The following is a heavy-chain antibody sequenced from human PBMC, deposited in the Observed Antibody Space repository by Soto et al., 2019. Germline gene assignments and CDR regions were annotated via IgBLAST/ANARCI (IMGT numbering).Heavy chain of an antibody. J-gene: IGHJ5*02. D-gene: IGHD2-8*02. CDR3: LRWRTGSRQGFDP. CDR1: GGSISSGDYY. Sequence: QVQLQESGPGLVKPSQTLSLTCTVSGGSISSGDYYWSWIRQHPGKGLEWIGYIYYSGSTYYNPSITCRASIPVDTSKNQFSLKLSCVTTAYPAVYHCLRWRTGSRQGFDPSGQGTLVTVSS. CDR2: IYYSGST. V-gene: IGHV4-31*03.